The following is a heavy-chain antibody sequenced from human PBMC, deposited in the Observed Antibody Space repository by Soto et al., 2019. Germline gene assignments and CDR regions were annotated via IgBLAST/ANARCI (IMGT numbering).Heavy chain of an antibody. V-gene: IGHV4-34*01. CDR3: ARALLYYYDSSGYPRKYYYYYYGMDV. Sequence: SETLSLTCAVHGGSFSGYYWGWIRQPPGKGLEWIGEVNHSGSTNYNPSLKSRVTISVDTSKNQFSLKLSSVTAADTAVYYCARALLYYYDSSGYPRKYYYYYYGMDVWGQGTTVTVSS. CDR2: VNHSGST. J-gene: IGHJ6*02. D-gene: IGHD3-22*01. CDR1: GGSFSGYY.